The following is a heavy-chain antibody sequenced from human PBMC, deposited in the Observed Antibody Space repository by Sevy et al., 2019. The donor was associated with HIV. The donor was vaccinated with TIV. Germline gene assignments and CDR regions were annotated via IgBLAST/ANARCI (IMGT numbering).Heavy chain of an antibody. CDR3: ARDLPPSATTVAHFDY. J-gene: IGHJ4*02. Sequence: GGSLRLSCAASGFTFSSYSMNWVRQAPGKGLEWVSFISSSGSTISYADSVRGRFTISRDNAKNSLYLQMNGLRADDTAVYYCARDLPPSATTVAHFDYWGQGTLVTVSS. CDR2: ISSSGSTI. CDR1: GFTFSSYS. V-gene: IGHV3-48*04. D-gene: IGHD4-17*01.